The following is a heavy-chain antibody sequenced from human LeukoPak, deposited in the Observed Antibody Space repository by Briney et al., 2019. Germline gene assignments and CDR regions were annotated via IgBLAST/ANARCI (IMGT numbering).Heavy chain of an antibody. CDR3: VTSTGYFRTWGAFDI. D-gene: IGHD7-27*01. Sequence: ASVKVSCKASGYTFTGYYMHWVRQAPGQGLEWMAWINLNSGYTNYAQNFQGRVTMTRDTSINTAFMELASLRSDDTAVYYCVTSTGYFRTWGAFDIWGQGTVVTVSP. J-gene: IGHJ3*02. V-gene: IGHV1-2*02. CDR1: GYTFTGYY. CDR2: INLNSGYT.